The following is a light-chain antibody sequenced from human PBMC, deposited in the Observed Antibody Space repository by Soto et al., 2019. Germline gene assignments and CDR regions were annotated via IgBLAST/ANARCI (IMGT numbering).Light chain of an antibody. Sequence: EIVLTQSPATLSLSPGERATLSCRASQSVSSSLLAWYQQKPDQATSLLIYGATSTATGIPDRFSGSGSGANFTRTISRLEPDDDAVDYCHQYGSAPPFTFGPGTKVDIK. CDR3: HQYGSAPPFT. J-gene: IGKJ3*01. CDR1: QSVSSSL. CDR2: GAT. V-gene: IGKV3-20*01.